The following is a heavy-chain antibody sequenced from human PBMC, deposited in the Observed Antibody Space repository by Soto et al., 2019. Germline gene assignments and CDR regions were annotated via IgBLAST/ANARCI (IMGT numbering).Heavy chain of an antibody. V-gene: IGHV4-31*03. Sequence: TLSLTCTVSGGSISSGGYYWSWIRQHPGKGLEWIGYIYYSGSTYYNPSLKSRVTISGDTSKNQFSLKLSSVTAADTAVYYCAREPFKGYGSGSYYIYYYGMDVWGQGTTVTVSS. D-gene: IGHD3-10*01. CDR1: GGSISSGGYY. CDR3: AREPFKGYGSGSYYIYYYGMDV. CDR2: IYYSGST. J-gene: IGHJ6*02.